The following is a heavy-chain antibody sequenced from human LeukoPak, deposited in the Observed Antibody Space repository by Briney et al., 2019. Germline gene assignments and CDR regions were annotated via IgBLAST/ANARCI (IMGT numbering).Heavy chain of an antibody. J-gene: IGHJ4*02. Sequence: SVKVSCKASGGTFSSYAISWVRQAPGQGLEWMGGIIPIFGTANYAQKFQGRVTITADESTSTAYMELSSLRSEDTAVYYCARSGSCAGWEKGYWGQGTLVTVSS. D-gene: IGHD1-26*01. CDR1: GGTFSSYA. CDR3: ARSGSCAGWEKGY. CDR2: IIPIFGTA. V-gene: IGHV1-69*13.